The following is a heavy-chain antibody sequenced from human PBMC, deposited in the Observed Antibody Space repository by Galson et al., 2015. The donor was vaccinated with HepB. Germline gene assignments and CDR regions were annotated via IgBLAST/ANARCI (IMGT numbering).Heavy chain of an antibody. CDR1: GFTFSSYA. CDR2: ISYDGSNK. J-gene: IGHJ4*02. V-gene: IGHV3-30*04. D-gene: IGHD6-13*01. Sequence: SLRLSCAASGFTFSSYAMHWVRQAPGKGLEWVAVISYDGSNKYYADSVKGRFTISRDNSKNTLYLQMNSLRAEDTAVYYCATGYSSSWDSFDYWGQGTLVTVPS. CDR3: ATGYSSSWDSFDY.